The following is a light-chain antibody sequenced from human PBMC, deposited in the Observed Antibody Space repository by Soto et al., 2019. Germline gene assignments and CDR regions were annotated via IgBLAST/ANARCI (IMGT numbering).Light chain of an antibody. J-gene: IGKJ5*01. V-gene: IGKV1-39*01. CDR1: QRINIY. CDR3: QQSFSTPT. Sequence: DIQMTQSPSSLSTSIGDRVTITCRASQRINIYLNWYRQKPGKAPELLMYSASNLQSGVPSRFSGSGSGTDFTLTISGLQSEDFATYYCQQSFSTPTFGQGTRLEIK. CDR2: SAS.